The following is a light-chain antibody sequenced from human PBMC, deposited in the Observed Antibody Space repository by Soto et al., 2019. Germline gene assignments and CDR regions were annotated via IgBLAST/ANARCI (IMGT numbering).Light chain of an antibody. CDR1: QSINSY. J-gene: IGKJ5*01. V-gene: IGKV1-39*01. CDR2: AAS. CDR3: QQGFSTPIT. Sequence: DIQMTQSPSSLSASVGDRVTITCRASQSINSYLNWHQQKPGKAPKLLISAASDLQSGVPSRFSGSGSGTHFTLTISSLQPEDFATYYCQQGFSTPITFGQGTRLEI.